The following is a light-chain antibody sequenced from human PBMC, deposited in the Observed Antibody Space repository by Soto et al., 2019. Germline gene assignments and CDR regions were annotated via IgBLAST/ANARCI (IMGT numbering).Light chain of an antibody. CDR2: IAS. J-gene: IGKJ1*01. CDR3: QQYDYFPRT. CDR1: QDINTY. Sequence: DIQMTQSPSSLSASVGDRVTITCQASQDINTYLNWWQQKPGKAPKLLIYIASNLKTGVRSTFSGSGSGTDFTFTISSLQPEDIATHYCQQYDYFPRTFGQGTKVEIK. V-gene: IGKV1-33*01.